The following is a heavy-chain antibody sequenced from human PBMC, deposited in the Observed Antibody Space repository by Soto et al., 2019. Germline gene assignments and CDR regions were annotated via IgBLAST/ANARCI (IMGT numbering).Heavy chain of an antibody. CDR2: VIPLLDAS. V-gene: IGHV1-69*08. J-gene: IGHJ6*03. Sequence: QVQLVQSGAEVKKPGSSVRISCTASGVAFSNYTFTWVRRAPGQGLEWMGRVIPLLDASNYAEKFKDRVTITADRSTSTAYMELSGLKSEDSAIYYCASGKRQMNQDRMGFYYYMDVWGKGTTVTVSS. CDR1: GVAFSNYT. D-gene: IGHD2-15*01. CDR3: ASGKRQMNQDRMGFYYYMDV.